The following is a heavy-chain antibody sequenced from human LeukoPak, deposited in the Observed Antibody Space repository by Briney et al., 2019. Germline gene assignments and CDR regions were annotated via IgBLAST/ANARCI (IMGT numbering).Heavy chain of an antibody. CDR3: ARASASGWPYYYGMDV. CDR2: INSDGSSK. CDR1: EVTIRNYW. D-gene: IGHD6-19*01. J-gene: IGHJ6*02. Sequence: GGSLRLSCAASEVTIRNYWMHWVRQAPGKGLVWVSRINSDGSSKDHVDSVKGRFTISRDNAKNTLYLQMNSLRAEDTALYYCARASASGWPYYYGMDVWGQGTTVTVFS. V-gene: IGHV3-74*01.